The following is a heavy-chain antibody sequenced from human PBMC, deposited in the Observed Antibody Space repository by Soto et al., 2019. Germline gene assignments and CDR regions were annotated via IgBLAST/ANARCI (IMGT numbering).Heavy chain of an antibody. CDR1: GYTFTSYY. J-gene: IGHJ4*02. Sequence: ASVKVSCKASGYTFTSYYMHWVRQAPGQGLGWIRIINPSGGSTSYAQKFQGRVTMTRDTSTSTVYMELSSLRSEDTAVYYCARVYCSGGSCYSIDYWGQGTLVTVSS. D-gene: IGHD2-15*01. V-gene: IGHV1-46*03. CDR2: INPSGGST. CDR3: ARVYCSGGSCYSIDY.